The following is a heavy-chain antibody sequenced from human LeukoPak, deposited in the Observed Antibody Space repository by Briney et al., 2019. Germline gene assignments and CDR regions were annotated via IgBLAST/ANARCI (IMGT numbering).Heavy chain of an antibody. CDR1: GGSISSSSYY. V-gene: IGHV4-39*07. D-gene: IGHD5-24*01. Sequence: SETLSLTCTVSGGSISSSSYYWGWIRQPPGKGLEWIGTLSHSGSSYYNPSLKSRVTISVDTSKNQFSLKLSSVTAADTAVYYCAIGTGMATTYFDYWGQGTLVTVSS. J-gene: IGHJ4*02. CDR2: LSHSGSS. CDR3: AIGTGMATTYFDY.